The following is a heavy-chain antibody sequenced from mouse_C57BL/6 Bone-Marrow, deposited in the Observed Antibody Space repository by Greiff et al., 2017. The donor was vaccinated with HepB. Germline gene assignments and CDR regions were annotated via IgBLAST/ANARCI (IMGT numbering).Heavy chain of an antibody. V-gene: IGHV14-3*01. CDR1: GLNIKNTY. J-gene: IGHJ3*01. CDR3: ASPDYGSSASWFAY. Sequence: EVQLQQSVAELVRPGASVKLSCTASGLNIKNTYMHWVKQRPEQGLEWIGRIDPANGNTKYAPKFQGKATITADTSSNTAYLQLSSLTAEDTAIYYCASPDYGSSASWFAYWGQGTLVTVSA. D-gene: IGHD1-1*01. CDR2: IDPANGNT.